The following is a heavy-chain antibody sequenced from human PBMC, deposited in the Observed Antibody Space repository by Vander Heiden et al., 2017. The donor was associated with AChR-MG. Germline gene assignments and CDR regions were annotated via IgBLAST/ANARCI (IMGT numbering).Heavy chain of an antibody. J-gene: IGHJ5*02. V-gene: IGHV4-31*03. CDR2: IYYSGST. Sequence: QVQLQESGPGLVKPSQTLSLTCTVSGGSISSGGYYWSWIRQHPGKGLEWIGYIYYSGSTYYNPSLKSRVTISVDTSKNQFSLKLSSVTAADTAVYYCARNPSNWNYVGWFDPWGQGTLVTVSS. D-gene: IGHD1-7*01. CDR3: ARNPSNWNYVGWFDP. CDR1: GGSISSGGYY.